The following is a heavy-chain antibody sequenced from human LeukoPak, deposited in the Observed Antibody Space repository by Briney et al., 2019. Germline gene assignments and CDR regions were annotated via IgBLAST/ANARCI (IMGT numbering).Heavy chain of an antibody. Sequence: SETLSLTCAVSGGSISSSNWWSWVRQPPGQGLAWIGEIYHSGSTNYNPSLKSRVTISVDKSKNHFSLKLSSVTAADTAVYYCAIRVPYYYDSSGYYWGQGTLVTVSS. D-gene: IGHD3-22*01. CDR1: GGSISSSNW. CDR2: IYHSGST. J-gene: IGHJ4*02. CDR3: AIRVPYYYDSSGYY. V-gene: IGHV4-4*02.